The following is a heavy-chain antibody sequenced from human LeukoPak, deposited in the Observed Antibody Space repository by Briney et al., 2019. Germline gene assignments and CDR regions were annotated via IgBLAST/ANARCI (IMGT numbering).Heavy chain of an antibody. CDR3: VKQLGYCSDGSCYFPY. CDR1: GFTFSSSA. J-gene: IGHJ4*02. Sequence: GGSLRLSCAASGFTFSSSAMSWVRQAPGKGLEWVSAISNNGGYTYYADSVQGRFTISRDNSKSTLYLQMNSLRAEDTAVYYCVKQLGYCSDGSCYFPYWGQGTLVTVSS. D-gene: IGHD2-15*01. CDR2: ISNNGGYT. V-gene: IGHV3-23*01.